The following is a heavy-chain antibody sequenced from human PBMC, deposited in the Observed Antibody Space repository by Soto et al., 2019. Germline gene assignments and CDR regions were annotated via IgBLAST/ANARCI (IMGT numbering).Heavy chain of an antibody. D-gene: IGHD3-10*01. J-gene: IGHJ5*02. Sequence: QVQLVESGGGLVKPGGSLRLSCAASGFTFSDYYMSWIRQAPGRGLEWISYISTSSIYTIYADSVKGLYTISRDNTKNSLYLQLSCLSADGSVLYYCARMYCYGSGEHNWFDPGGQGTLVTVSS. CDR2: ISTSSIYT. V-gene: IGHV3-11*05. CDR1: GFTFSDYY. CDR3: ARMYCYGSGEHNWFDP.